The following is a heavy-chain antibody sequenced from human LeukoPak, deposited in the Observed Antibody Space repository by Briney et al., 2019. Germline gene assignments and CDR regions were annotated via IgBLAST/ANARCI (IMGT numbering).Heavy chain of an antibody. D-gene: IGHD6-6*01. V-gene: IGHV3-21*01. CDR2: ISSSSSYI. CDR1: GFTFSSYS. CDR3: ARDLSIAARPDYYGMDV. J-gene: IGHJ6*02. Sequence: PGGSLRLSCAASGFTFSSYSMNWVRQAPGQGLEWVSSISSSSSYIYYADSVQGRFTISRDNATNSLYLQMNSLRAEDTAVYYCARDLSIAARPDYYGMDVWGQGTTVTVSS.